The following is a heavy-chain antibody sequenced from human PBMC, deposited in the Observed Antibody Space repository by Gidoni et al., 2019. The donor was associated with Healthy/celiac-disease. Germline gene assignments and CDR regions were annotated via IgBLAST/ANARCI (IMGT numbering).Heavy chain of an antibody. Sequence: QLQLQESGPGLVKPSETLSLTCTVSGGSISSSSYYWGWIRQPPGTGLEWIGSIYYSGSTYYNPSLKSRVTISVDTSKNQFSLKLSSVTAADTAVYYCARRPYGIGNFDYWGQGTLVTVSS. CDR3: ARRPYGIGNFDY. V-gene: IGHV4-39*01. J-gene: IGHJ4*02. CDR2: IYYSGST. D-gene: IGHD4-17*01. CDR1: GGSISSSSYY.